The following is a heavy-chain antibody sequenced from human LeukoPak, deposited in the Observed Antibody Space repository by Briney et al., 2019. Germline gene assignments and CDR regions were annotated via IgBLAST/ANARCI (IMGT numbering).Heavy chain of an antibody. CDR1: GGTFSSYA. V-gene: IGHV1-69*04. J-gene: IGHJ3*02. CDR3: ARGERVFDAFDI. Sequence: GASVKVSCKASGGTFSSYAISWVRQAPGQGLERMGRIIPILGIANYAQKFQGRVTITADKSTSTAYMELSSLRSEDTAVYYCARGERVFDAFDIWGQGTMVTVSS. CDR2: IIPILGIA. D-gene: IGHD3-16*01.